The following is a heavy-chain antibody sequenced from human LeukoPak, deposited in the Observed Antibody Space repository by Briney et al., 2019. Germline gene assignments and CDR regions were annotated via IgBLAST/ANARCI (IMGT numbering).Heavy chain of an antibody. D-gene: IGHD6-19*01. J-gene: IGHJ4*02. CDR1: GFTFSTYW. CDR3: ARRIGYSSGHSSVYYFDY. V-gene: IGHV3-74*01. CDR2: INSGGDDT. Sequence: QPGGSLRLSCAASGFTFSTYWMHWLRQAPGKGLVWVSLINSGGDDTRYADSVKGRFTISRDNAKNTLYLQMNSLRAEDTAVYYCARRIGYSSGHSSVYYFDYWGQGTLVTVSS.